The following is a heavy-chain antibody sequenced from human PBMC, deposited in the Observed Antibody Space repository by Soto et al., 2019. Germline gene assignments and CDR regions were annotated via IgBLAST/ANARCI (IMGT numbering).Heavy chain of an antibody. CDR1: GFTFSSYA. Sequence: GGSLRLSCAASGFTFSSYAMHWVRQAPGKGLEWVAVISYDGSNKYYADSVKGRFTISRDNSKNTLYLQMNSLRAEDTAVYYCARGYSSSYYFDHWGQGTLVPVSS. CDR2: ISYDGSNK. J-gene: IGHJ4*02. CDR3: ARGYSSSYYFDH. D-gene: IGHD6-6*01. V-gene: IGHV3-30-3*01.